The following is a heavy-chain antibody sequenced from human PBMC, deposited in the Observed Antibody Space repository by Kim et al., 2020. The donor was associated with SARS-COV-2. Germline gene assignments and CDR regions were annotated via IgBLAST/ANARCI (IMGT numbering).Heavy chain of an antibody. Sequence: GGSLRLSCAASGFTFSSYAMSWVRQAPGKGLEWVSAISGSGGSTYYADSVKGRFTISRDNSKNTLYLQMNSLRAEDTAVYYCAKKVTIFGVVTPQDYYYGMDVWGQGTTVTVSS. J-gene: IGHJ6*02. CDR1: GFTFSSYA. CDR2: ISGSGGST. V-gene: IGHV3-23*01. CDR3: AKKVTIFGVVTPQDYYYGMDV. D-gene: IGHD3-3*01.